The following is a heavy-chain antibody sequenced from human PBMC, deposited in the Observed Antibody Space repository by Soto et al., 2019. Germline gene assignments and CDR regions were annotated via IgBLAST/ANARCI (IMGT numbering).Heavy chain of an antibody. J-gene: IGHJ4*02. D-gene: IGHD6-13*01. CDR1: GYTFTGYY. V-gene: IGHV1-2*02. CDR2: INPNSGGT. CDR3: ARVRGSSSWEAFDY. Sequence: ASVNVSCKSAGYTFTGYYIHWVRQAPGQGLEWMGWINPNSGGTNYAQKFQGRVTMTRDTSISTAYMELSRLRSDDTAVYYCARVRGSSSWEAFDYWGQGTLVTVSS.